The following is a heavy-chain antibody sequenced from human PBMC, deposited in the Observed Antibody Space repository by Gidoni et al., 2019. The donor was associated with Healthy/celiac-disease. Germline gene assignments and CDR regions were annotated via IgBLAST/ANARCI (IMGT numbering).Heavy chain of an antibody. V-gene: IGHV2-5*01. CDR1: GFSLSTSGVG. J-gene: IGHJ4*02. CDR2: IYWNDDK. Sequence: QITLKESGPTLVKHTQTLTLTCTFSGFSLSTSGVGVGWIRQPPGKALEWLALIYWNDDKRYSPSLKSRLTITKDTSKNQVVLTMTNMDPVDTATYYCAHALVGATRGNYFDYWGQGTLVTVSS. D-gene: IGHD1-26*01. CDR3: AHALVGATRGNYFDY.